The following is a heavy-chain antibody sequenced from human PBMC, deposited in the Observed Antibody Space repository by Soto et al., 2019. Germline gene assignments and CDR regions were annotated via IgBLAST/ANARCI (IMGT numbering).Heavy chain of an antibody. CDR3: ARSAVPAAEFDP. J-gene: IGHJ5*02. CDR2: ISAYNGNT. CDR1: GYTFTSYG. Sequence: ASVKVSCKASGYTFTSYGISWVRQAPGQGLEWMGWISAYNGNTNYEQKLQGRVTMTTDTSTSTAYMELRSLRSDDTAVYFCARSAVPAAEFDPWGQGTLVTVSS. D-gene: IGHD2-2*01. V-gene: IGHV1-18*01.